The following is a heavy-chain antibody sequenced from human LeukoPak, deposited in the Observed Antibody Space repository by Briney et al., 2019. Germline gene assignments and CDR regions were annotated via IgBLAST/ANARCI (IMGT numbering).Heavy chain of an antibody. CDR3: GNDCSNYEWYYTDY. Sequence: GGYLRLSCAASGLTFSSYRMSWVRQAAGKGLEWVPTISGSGGSTYYASSVKGRITTTRDNSKNTLYLQMSRLGADDTAAYCTGNDCSNYEWYYTDYWGQGTPVTVSS. D-gene: IGHD2-21*01. J-gene: IGHJ4*02. V-gene: IGHV3-23*01. CDR1: GLTFSSYR. CDR2: ISGSGGST.